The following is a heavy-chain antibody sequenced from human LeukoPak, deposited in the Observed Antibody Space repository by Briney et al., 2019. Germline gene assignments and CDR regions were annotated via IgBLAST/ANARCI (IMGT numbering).Heavy chain of an antibody. V-gene: IGHV4-30-4*01. CDR2: IYYSGST. D-gene: IGHD3-10*01. Sequence: SETLSLTCTVSGGSISSGDYYWSWIRQPPGKGLEWIGYIYYSGSTYYNPSLKSRVTISVDTSKNQFSLKLSPVTAADTAVYYCARSGGSKASAFDYWGQGTLVTVSS. J-gene: IGHJ4*02. CDR1: GGSISSGDYY. CDR3: ARSGGSKASAFDY.